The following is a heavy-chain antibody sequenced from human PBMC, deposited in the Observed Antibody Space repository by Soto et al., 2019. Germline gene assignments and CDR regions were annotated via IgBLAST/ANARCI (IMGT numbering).Heavy chain of an antibody. CDR3: AREGVIAVAGTRFYYYYGMDV. V-gene: IGHV6-1*01. CDR1: GDSVSSNSAA. Sequence: QTLSLTCAISGDSVSSNSAAWNWIRQSPSRGLEWLGRSYYRSKWYNDYAVSVKSRITINPDTSKNQFSLQLNSVTPEDTAVYYCAREGVIAVAGTRFYYYYGMDVWGQGTTVTVSS. CDR2: SYYRSKWYN. J-gene: IGHJ6*02. D-gene: IGHD6-19*01.